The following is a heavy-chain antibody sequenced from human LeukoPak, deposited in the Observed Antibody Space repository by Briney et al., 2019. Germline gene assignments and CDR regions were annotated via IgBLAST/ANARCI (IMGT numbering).Heavy chain of an antibody. CDR3: AKDRRALYYYDSSGYFDAFDI. J-gene: IGHJ3*02. CDR1: GFTFDDYA. Sequence: GGSLRLSCAASGFTFDDYAMHWVRQAPGKGLEWVSGISWNSGSIGYADSVKGRFTISRDNAKSSLYLQMNSLRAEDTALYYCAKDRRALYYYDSSGYFDAFDIWGQGTMVTVSS. D-gene: IGHD3-22*01. V-gene: IGHV3-9*01. CDR2: ISWNSGSI.